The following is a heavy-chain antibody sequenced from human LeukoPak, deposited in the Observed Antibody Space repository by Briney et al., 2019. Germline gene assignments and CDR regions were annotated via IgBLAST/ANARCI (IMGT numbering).Heavy chain of an antibody. V-gene: IGHV3-23*01. D-gene: IGHD5-18*01. CDR1: GFTFSNYA. J-gene: IGHJ4*02. Sequence: GGSLRLSCAASGFTFSNYAMSWVRQAPGKGLEWVSTISDSGGSTYYADSVKGRFTISRDNSKNTLFLQMNSLRAEDTAVYYCAKGGGGYNYDYYFDYWGQGTLVTVSS. CDR3: AKGGGGYNYDYYFDY. CDR2: ISDSGGST.